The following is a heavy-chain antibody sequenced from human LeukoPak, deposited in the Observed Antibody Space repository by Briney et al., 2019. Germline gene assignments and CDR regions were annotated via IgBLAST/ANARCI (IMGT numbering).Heavy chain of an antibody. CDR1: GGSFSGYY. Sequence: SETLSLTCAVYGGSFSGYYWSWIRQPPGKGLEWIGEINHSGSTNYNPSLKSRVTISVDTSKNQFSLKLSSVTAADTAVYYGARAAKTGYFDYWGQGTLVTVSS. V-gene: IGHV4-34*01. D-gene: IGHD7-27*01. J-gene: IGHJ4*02. CDR3: ARAAKTGYFDY. CDR2: INHSGST.